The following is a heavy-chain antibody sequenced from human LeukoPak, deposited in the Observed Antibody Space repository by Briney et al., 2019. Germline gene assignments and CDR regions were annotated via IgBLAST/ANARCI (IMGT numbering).Heavy chain of an antibody. D-gene: IGHD4-23*01. V-gene: IGHV1-8*01. CDR3: ARGHYGGNRYFDI. CDR2: IHPNRGKT. Sequence: ASVKLSCKASGYTFRSYEINWVRQAPGQGLEWVGWIHPNRGKTGYAQKFQGRVTMTRDTSTETAFMELSSLKFDDTAIFYCARGHYGGNRYFDIWGQGTLVTVSS. J-gene: IGHJ4*02. CDR1: GYTFRSYE.